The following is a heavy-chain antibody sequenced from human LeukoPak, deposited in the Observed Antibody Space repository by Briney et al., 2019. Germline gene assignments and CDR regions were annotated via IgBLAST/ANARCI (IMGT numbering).Heavy chain of an antibody. CDR3: ARDRYRSSSTYYPPSHYYYYSMDV. J-gene: IGHJ6*02. CDR1: GFTFSNYA. V-gene: IGHV3-30*04. Sequence: GGSLRLSCAASGFTFSNYALHWVRQAPGKGLEWVALTSYDGSNKYYADSVKGRFTISRDDSTNTLYLQMNSLRVEDTAVYYCARDRYRSSSTYYPPSHYYYYSMDVWGQGTTVTVSS. D-gene: IGHD3-16*02. CDR2: TSYDGSNK.